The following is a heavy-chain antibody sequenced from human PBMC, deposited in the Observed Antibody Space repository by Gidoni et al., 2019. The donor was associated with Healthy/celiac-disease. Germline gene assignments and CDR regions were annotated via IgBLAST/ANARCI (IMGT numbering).Heavy chain of an antibody. CDR1: GFHFSSYG. CDR3: AKDVEQQPVGGDY. J-gene: IGHJ4*02. CDR2: ISYDGSNK. Sequence: QVQLVESGGGVVQPGRYLRLACAASGFHFSSYGLHWVRQAPGKGLEWVAVISYDGSNKYYADSVKGRFTISRDNSKNTLYLQMNSLRAEDTAVYYCAKDVEQQPVGGDYWGQGTLVTVSS. V-gene: IGHV3-30*18. D-gene: IGHD6-13*01.